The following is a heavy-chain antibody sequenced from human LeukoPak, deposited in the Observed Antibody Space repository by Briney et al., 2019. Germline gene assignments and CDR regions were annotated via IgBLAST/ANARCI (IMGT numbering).Heavy chain of an antibody. V-gene: IGHV4-39*01. CDR2: IYYSGST. D-gene: IGHD6-13*01. J-gene: IGHJ4*02. Sequence: SETLSLTSTVSGGSISSSIYYWGWIRQPPGEGLEWLGSIYYSGSTSYNPSLKSRVTISVDTSKNQFSLKLSAVTAADTAVYYCARHDSPSGIAAAGGDYWGQGTLVTVSS. CDR1: GGSISSSIYY. CDR3: ARHDSPSGIAAAGGDY.